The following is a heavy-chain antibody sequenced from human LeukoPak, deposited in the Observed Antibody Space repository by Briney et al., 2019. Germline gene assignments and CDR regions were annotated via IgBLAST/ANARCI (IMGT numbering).Heavy chain of an antibody. CDR3: ARDGPYYDILTGYYNWFDP. CDR1: GYSISSGYY. V-gene: IGHV4-38-2*02. D-gene: IGHD3-9*01. J-gene: IGHJ5*02. CDR2: IYHSGST. Sequence: SETLSLTCTVSGYSISSGYYWGWIRQPPGKGLEWIGSIYHSGSTYYNPSLKSRVTISVDTSKNQFSLKLSSVTAADTAVYYCARDGPYYDILTGYYNWFDPWGQGTLVTVSS.